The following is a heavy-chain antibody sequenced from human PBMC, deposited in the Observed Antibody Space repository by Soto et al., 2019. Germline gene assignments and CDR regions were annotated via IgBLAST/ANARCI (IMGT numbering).Heavy chain of an antibody. CDR1: GYSFTSYW. V-gene: IGHV5-51*01. Sequence: GESLKISCKGSGYSFTSYWIGWVRQMPGKGLEWMGIIYPGDSDTRYSPSFQGQVTISADKSISTAYLQWSSLKASDTAMYYCARLLADGSGRPYNWFDPWGQGTLVTVSS. D-gene: IGHD3-10*01. J-gene: IGHJ5*02. CDR2: IYPGDSDT. CDR3: ARLLADGSGRPYNWFDP.